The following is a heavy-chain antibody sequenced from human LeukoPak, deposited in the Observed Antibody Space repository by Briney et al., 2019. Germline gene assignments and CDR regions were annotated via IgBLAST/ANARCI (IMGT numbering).Heavy chain of an antibody. CDR3: ARVRGSGSYYNGRNYFDY. Sequence: SETLSLTCTVSGGSITNNYWAWIRQPPGKGLEWIGYIHDSGNSNYNPSLRSRVTMSIDTSKNQFSLKLSSVTAADTAVYYCARVRGSGSYYNGRNYFDYWGQGTLVTVSS. V-gene: IGHV4-59*12. D-gene: IGHD3-10*01. CDR1: GGSITNNY. J-gene: IGHJ4*02. CDR2: IHDSGNS.